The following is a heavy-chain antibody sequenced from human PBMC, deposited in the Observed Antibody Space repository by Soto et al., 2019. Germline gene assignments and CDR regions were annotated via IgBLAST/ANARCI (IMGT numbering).Heavy chain of an antibody. Sequence: QVQLVQSGAEVKKPGSSVNVSCKASGGTFSSYAISWVRQAPGQGLEWMGGIIPIFGTANYAQKFQGRVTITADKSTSTAYMELGSLRSEDRAVYYCARPMVRGYYYYGMDVWGQGTTVTVSS. CDR2: IIPIFGTA. J-gene: IGHJ6*02. CDR1: GGTFSSYA. CDR3: ARPMVRGYYYYGMDV. V-gene: IGHV1-69*06. D-gene: IGHD3-10*01.